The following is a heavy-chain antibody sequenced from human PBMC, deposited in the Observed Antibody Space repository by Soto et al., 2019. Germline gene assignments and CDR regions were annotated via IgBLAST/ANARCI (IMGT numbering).Heavy chain of an antibody. V-gene: IGHV1-3*01. J-gene: IGHJ4*02. CDR3: ATSKRLLLR. Sequence: GASVKVCCKASGYTFTNYAIHWVRQAPGQRLEWMGWIHPANGNTKYSQKFQGRVTMTEDTSTDTAYMELSSLRSEDTAVYYCATSKRLLLRWGQGTLVTVSS. CDR2: IHPANGNT. D-gene: IGHD2-15*01. CDR1: GYTFTNYA.